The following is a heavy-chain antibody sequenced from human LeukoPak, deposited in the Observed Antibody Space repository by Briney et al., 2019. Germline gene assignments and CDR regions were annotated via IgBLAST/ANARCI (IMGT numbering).Heavy chain of an antibody. V-gene: IGHV4-34*01. CDR1: GGSFSGYY. J-gene: IGHJ6*03. CDR2: INHSGST. Sequence: PSETLSLTCAVYGGSFSGYYWSWIRQPPGKGLEWIGEINHSGSTNYNPSLKSRVTISVDTSKNQFSLKLSSVTAADTAVYYCARLAARPVSLYMDVWGKGTTVTVSS. D-gene: IGHD6-6*01. CDR3: ARLAARPVSLYMDV.